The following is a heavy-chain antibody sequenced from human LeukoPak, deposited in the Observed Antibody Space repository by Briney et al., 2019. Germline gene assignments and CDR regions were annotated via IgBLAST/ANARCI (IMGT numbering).Heavy chain of an antibody. CDR1: GFSFSDYA. CDR2: IRYDGRNK. CDR3: AKEAVVKSGYTPLDY. J-gene: IGHJ4*02. V-gene: IGHV3-30*02. Sequence: GGSLRLSCAASGFSFSDYAMHWVRQAPGKGLEWLTFIRYDGRNKYYADSLKGRFTISRDNSKNSLYLQMNSLRAEDTAVYYCAKEAVVKSGYTPLDYWGQGTMVTVSS. D-gene: IGHD3-3*01.